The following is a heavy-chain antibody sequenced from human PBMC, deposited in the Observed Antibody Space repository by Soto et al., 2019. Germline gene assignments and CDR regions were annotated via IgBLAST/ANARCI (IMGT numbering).Heavy chain of an antibody. Sequence: LKISCKGSGYSFTSYWIGWVRQMPGKGLEWMGIIYPGDSDTRYSPSFQGQVTISADKSISTAYLQWSSLKASDTAMYYCARHGYYDSSGSRTYGMDVWGQGTTVTVSS. V-gene: IGHV5-51*01. CDR2: IYPGDSDT. D-gene: IGHD3-22*01. CDR3: ARHGYYDSSGSRTYGMDV. J-gene: IGHJ6*02. CDR1: GYSFTSYW.